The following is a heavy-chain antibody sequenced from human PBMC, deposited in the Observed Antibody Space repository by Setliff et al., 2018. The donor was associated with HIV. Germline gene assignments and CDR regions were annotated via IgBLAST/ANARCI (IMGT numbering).Heavy chain of an antibody. CDR2: IYHSGIT. D-gene: IGHD3-10*01. CDR3: ARSISLLRGPLGDVFDI. V-gene: IGHV4-39*01. J-gene: IGHJ3*02. Sequence: SETLSLTCTVSGGSISISSHYWGWIRQPPGKGLEWIGRIYHSGITHYNASLKSRVSISVDTSKNQFSVKLNSVTAADTAVYYCARSISLLRGPLGDVFDIWGQGTMVTVSS. CDR1: GGSISISSHY.